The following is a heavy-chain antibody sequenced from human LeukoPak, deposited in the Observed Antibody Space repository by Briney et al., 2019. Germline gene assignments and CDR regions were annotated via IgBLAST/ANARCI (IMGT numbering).Heavy chain of an antibody. D-gene: IGHD6-13*01. Sequence: GGSLRLSCAASGFTFSSYEMNWVRQAPGEGLVWVSRIYTDGNRRSYADSVKGRFTISRDNAKNTVYLQMNSLRAEDTAVYYCASASSHRIAAGGDYWGQGTLVTVSS. CDR3: ASASSHRIAAGGDY. CDR2: IYTDGNRR. CDR1: GFTFSSYE. V-gene: IGHV3-74*01. J-gene: IGHJ4*02.